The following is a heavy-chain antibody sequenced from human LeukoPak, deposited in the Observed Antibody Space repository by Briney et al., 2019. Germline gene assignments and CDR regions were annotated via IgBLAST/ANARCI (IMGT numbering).Heavy chain of an antibody. D-gene: IGHD4-17*01. Sequence: ASVKVSCKASGYTFTSNYIHWVRQAPGQGLEWMGMIYPRDGSTSYAQKFQGRVTVTRDTSTSTVHMELSGLRAEDTAVYYCAKDLVVSDDYGDSPGYFQHWGQGTLVTVSS. CDR2: IYPRDGST. V-gene: IGHV1-46*01. J-gene: IGHJ1*01. CDR3: AKDLVVSDDYGDSPGYFQH. CDR1: GYTFTSNY.